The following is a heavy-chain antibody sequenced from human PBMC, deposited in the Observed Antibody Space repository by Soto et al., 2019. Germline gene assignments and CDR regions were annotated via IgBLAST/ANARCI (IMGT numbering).Heavy chain of an antibody. J-gene: IGHJ4*02. V-gene: IGHV1-18*01. CDR2: ISTDKGKT. CDR1: GYTFTSYG. CDR3: ATRSPAFDF. Sequence: QVQLVQSGPEVKKPGASVKVSCKTSGYTFTSYGISWVRQAPGQGLEWMGWISTDKGKTNYAQKFQGRVTMTTDTSTSTAYMELRSLRSDGTAVYYCATRSPAFDFWGQGTLVTASS.